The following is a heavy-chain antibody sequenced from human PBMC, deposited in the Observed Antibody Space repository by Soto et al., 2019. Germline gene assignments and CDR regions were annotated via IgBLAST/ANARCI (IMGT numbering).Heavy chain of an antibody. D-gene: IGHD3-16*01. CDR3: ARGKVTLLW. CDR2: IYYSGST. Sequence: SETLSLTCTFSCGSIISYYWSWIRQPPGKGLEWIGYIYYSGSTNYNPSLKSRVTISVDTSKNQFSLKLSSVTAADTAVYYCARGKVTLLWWGQGTLVTVSS. J-gene: IGHJ4*02. CDR1: CGSIISYY. V-gene: IGHV4-59*01.